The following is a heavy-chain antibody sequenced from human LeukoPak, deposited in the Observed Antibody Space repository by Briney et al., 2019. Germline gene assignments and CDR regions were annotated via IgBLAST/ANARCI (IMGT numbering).Heavy chain of an antibody. V-gene: IGHV1-2*06. J-gene: IGHJ6*03. CDR3: ASRYCSSTSCRPNYYYYYMDV. CDR2: INPNSGGT. Sequence: ASVKVSCKASGYTFTGYYMHWVRQAPGQGLEWMGRINPNSGGTNYAQKFQGRVTTTRDTSISTAYMELSRLRSDDTAVYYCASRYCSSTSCRPNYYYYYMDVWGKGTTVTVSS. D-gene: IGHD2-2*01. CDR1: GYTFTGYY.